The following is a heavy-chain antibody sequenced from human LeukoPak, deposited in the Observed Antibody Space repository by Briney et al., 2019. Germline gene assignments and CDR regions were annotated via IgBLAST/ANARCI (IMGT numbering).Heavy chain of an antibody. CDR2: IYHSGST. D-gene: IGHD5-12*01. CDR1: GGSISSSNW. Sequence: SETLSLTSAVSGGSISSSNWWSWVRQPPGKGLEWIGEIYHSGSTNYNPSLKSRVTISVDKSKNQFSLKLSSVTAADTAVYHCARDLRGVATGYYYYYGMDVWGKGTTVTVSS. J-gene: IGHJ6*04. V-gene: IGHV4-4*02. CDR3: ARDLRGVATGYYYYYGMDV.